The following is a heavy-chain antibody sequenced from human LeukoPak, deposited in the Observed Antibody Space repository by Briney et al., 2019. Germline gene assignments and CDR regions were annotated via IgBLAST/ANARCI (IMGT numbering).Heavy chain of an antibody. Sequence: SETLSLTCSVSGGSISSYYWSWIRQPPGKGLEWIGYIYHSGSTVYNPSLKSRVTISVDTSKNQFSLKLSSVTAADTAVYYCARTSSSGLVGGYYFDYWGQGTLVTVSS. CDR1: GGSISSYY. J-gene: IGHJ4*02. V-gene: IGHV4-59*08. CDR3: ARTSSSGLVGGYYFDY. CDR2: IYHSGST. D-gene: IGHD6-19*01.